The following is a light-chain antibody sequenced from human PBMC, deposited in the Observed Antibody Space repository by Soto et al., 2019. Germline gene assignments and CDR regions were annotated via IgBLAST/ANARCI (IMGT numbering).Light chain of an antibody. CDR1: SSNIGINA. CDR3: ASWDDSLNGLL. Sequence: QSVLTQPPSASGTPGQRVTISCSGSSSNIGINAVNWNQQLPGTAPKLLMYDNNQRPSGVPDRVSGSKSGTSASLAISGLQSDDEADYYCASWDDSLNGLLFGTGTKVTVL. J-gene: IGLJ1*01. CDR2: DNN. V-gene: IGLV1-44*01.